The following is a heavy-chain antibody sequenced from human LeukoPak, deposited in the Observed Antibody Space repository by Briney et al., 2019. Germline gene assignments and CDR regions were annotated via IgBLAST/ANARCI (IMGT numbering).Heavy chain of an antibody. CDR2: INPDSGDT. Sequence: ASVKVSCKASGYTFTGYHMHWVRQAPGQGLEWMGRINPDSGDTNYAQKFQGRVTMTRDTSISTAYMELSRLRSDDTAVYYCARDYCSSTSCLFDYWGQGTLVTVSS. J-gene: IGHJ4*02. D-gene: IGHD2-2*01. CDR1: GYTFTGYH. V-gene: IGHV1-2*06. CDR3: ARDYCSSTSCLFDY.